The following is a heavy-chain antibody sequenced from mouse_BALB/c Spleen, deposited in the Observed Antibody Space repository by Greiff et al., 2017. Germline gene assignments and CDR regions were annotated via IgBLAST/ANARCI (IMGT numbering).Heavy chain of an antibody. J-gene: IGHJ2*01. D-gene: IGHD2-14*01. CDR1: GFTFSSFG. CDR3: AYRYFDY. CDR2: ISSGSSTI. V-gene: IGHV5-17*02. Sequence: EVQVVESGGGLVQPGGSRKLSCAASGFTFSSFGMHWVRQAPEKGLEWVAYISSGSSTIYYADTVKGRFTISRDNPKNTLFLQMTSLRSEDTAMYYCAYRYFDYWGQGTTLTVSS.